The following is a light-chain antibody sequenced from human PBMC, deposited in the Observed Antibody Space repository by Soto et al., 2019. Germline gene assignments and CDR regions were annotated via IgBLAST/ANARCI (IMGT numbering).Light chain of an antibody. V-gene: IGKV3-15*01. CDR1: QSVSST. CDR3: QQYNNWPGT. CDR2: GAS. J-gene: IGKJ1*01. Sequence: ELVLTQSPGTLSVSPGERATLSCRASQSVSSTLAWYQQKPGQAPRLLFYGASTGATGIPARFSGRGSETEFTLTISSLQSDDFAVDYCQQYNNWPGTFGQGTNVEIE.